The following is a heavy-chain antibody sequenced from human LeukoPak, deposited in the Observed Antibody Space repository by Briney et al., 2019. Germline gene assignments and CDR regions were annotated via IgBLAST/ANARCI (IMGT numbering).Heavy chain of an antibody. CDR2: IYYSGST. D-gene: IGHD3-22*01. CDR3: AGVRTTYYYDSSGYLDY. Sequence: SETLSLTCTVSGVSISSYYWSWIRQPPGKGLEWIGYIYYSGSTNYNPSLKSRVTISVDTSKNQFSLKLSSVTAADTAVYYCAGVRTTYYYDSSGYLDYWGQGTLVTVSS. V-gene: IGHV4-59*01. J-gene: IGHJ4*02. CDR1: GVSISSYY.